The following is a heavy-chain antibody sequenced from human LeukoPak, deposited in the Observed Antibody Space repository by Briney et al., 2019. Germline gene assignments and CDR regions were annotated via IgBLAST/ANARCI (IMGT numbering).Heavy chain of an antibody. V-gene: IGHV3-21*01. CDR3: ARVAVAGPTGWFDS. CDR1: GFTLRSYT. D-gene: IGHD6-19*01. Sequence: GGSLRLSCAASGFTLRSYTVTWVRQAPGKGLEWVSSISSTSAYIYYAESVKGRFSISRDNVDNVVHLQMSSLRNEDTAFYYCARVAVAGPTGWFDSWGQGTLVTVSS. CDR2: ISSTSAYI. J-gene: IGHJ5*01.